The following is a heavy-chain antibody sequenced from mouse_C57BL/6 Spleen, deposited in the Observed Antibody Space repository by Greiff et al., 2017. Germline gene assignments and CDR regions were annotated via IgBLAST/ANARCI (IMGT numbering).Heavy chain of an antibody. D-gene: IGHD1-1*01. Sequence: VKLQQPGAELVRPGSSVKLSCKASGYTFTSYWMDWVKQRPGQGLEWIGNIYPSDSETHYNQKFKDKATLTVDKSSRTAYIQLSRLTSEDSAVYYCAREELLRGYFDVWGTGTTVTVSS. CDR3: AREELLRGYFDV. J-gene: IGHJ1*03. CDR1: GYTFTSYW. V-gene: IGHV1-61*01. CDR2: IYPSDSET.